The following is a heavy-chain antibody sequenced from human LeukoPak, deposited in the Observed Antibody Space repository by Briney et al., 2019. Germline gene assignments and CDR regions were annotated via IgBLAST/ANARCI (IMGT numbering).Heavy chain of an antibody. Sequence: PGGSLRLSCAASGFILSSYAMSWVRQAPGKGLEWVSGISGSDGSTYYADSVTGRFTLSRDNSKNTLYLQMNRLRAEDTAVYYCAKIRMASSSTWYPNDHWGQGTLATVSS. CDR2: ISGSDGST. J-gene: IGHJ4*02. V-gene: IGHV3-23*01. D-gene: IGHD6-13*01. CDR3: AKIRMASSSTWYPNDH. CDR1: GFILSSYA.